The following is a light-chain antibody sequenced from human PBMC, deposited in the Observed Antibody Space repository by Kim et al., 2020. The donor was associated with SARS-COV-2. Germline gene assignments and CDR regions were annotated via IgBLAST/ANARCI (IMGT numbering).Light chain of an antibody. J-gene: IGKJ4*01. CDR2: EAS. CDR3: QQCRTWPLT. Sequence: EIVLTQSPATLSLSPGERATLSCRASQSVSSSLAWYQQKPGQAPRLLIYEASNRATGIPARFSGSGSGTDFTLTISSLEPEDFAVYYCQQCRTWPLTFGGGTKLEIK. V-gene: IGKV3-11*01. CDR1: QSVSSS.